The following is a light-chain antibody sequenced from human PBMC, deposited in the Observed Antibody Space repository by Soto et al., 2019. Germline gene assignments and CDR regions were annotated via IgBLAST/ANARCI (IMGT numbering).Light chain of an antibody. V-gene: IGKV1-8*01. CDR1: QGISSY. J-gene: IGKJ2*01. Sequence: AIPMTQSPSSLSASTGDRVTITCRASQGISSYLDWYQQKPGKAPKLLIYAASTLPSGVPSRFSGSGSGTDFTLAISCLQSEDFATYYCQQYYSYPYTFGQGTKLEIK. CDR2: AAS. CDR3: QQYYSYPYT.